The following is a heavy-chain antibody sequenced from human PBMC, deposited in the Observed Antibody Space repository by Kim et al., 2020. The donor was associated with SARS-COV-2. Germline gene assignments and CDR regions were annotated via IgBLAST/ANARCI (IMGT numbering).Heavy chain of an antibody. D-gene: IGHD3-9*01. J-gene: IGHJ4*02. Sequence: SVKGRFPISRDNAKNSLYLQMNSRRAEDTAVYYCARDRRLYDILTGYRGDYWGQGTLVTVSS. CDR3: ARDRRLYDILTGYRGDY. V-gene: IGHV3-11*04.